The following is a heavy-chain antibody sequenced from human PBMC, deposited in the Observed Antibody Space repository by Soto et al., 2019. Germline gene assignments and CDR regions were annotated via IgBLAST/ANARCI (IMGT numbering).Heavy chain of an antibody. CDR3: ARPISSGWFDP. CDR1: GFDFSGSA. J-gene: IGHJ5*02. V-gene: IGHV3-73*01. Sequence: EVQLVESGGGLVQPGGSLDLSCATSGFDFSGSAMHWVRQASGRGLEWLGRIRTKPNSYATIYAASVKDRITISRDGSKKMVYLHMSGLKTEDTAVYYCARPISSGWFDPWGQGTLVSVTS. CDR2: IRTKPNSYAT. D-gene: IGHD6-19*01.